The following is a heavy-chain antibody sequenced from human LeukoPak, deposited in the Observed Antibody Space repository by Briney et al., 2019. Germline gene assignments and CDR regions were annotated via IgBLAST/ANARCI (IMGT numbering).Heavy chain of an antibody. CDR2: INPSGGST. CDR1: GYTFTTYY. CDR3: ARSVKMPTIVH. D-gene: IGHD5-24*01. Sequence: GASVKVSCKASGYTFTTYYMHWVRQAPGQGLQWMGIINPSGGSTSYAQKFQGRVTMTRDTSTSTVYMELSSLGPDDTAIYYCARSVKMPTIVHWGQGTLVTVSS. J-gene: IGHJ4*02. V-gene: IGHV1-46*03.